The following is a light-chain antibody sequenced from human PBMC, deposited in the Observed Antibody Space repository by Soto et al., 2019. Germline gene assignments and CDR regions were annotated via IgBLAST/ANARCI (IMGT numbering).Light chain of an antibody. CDR3: QQLNTYPIT. V-gene: IGKV1-9*01. J-gene: IGKJ5*01. Sequence: QLTQSPSSLSASVGDRVTITCRASQGISSYLAWYQQKPGKAPKLLIYGASTLEGGVPFRFSGSGSGTDFTLIISSVQPEDFATYYCQQLNTYPITFGQGTRLEIK. CDR1: QGISSY. CDR2: GAS.